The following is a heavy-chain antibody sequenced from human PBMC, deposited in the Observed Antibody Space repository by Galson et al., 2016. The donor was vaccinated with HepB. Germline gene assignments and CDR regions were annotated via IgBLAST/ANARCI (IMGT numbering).Heavy chain of an antibody. CDR3: ARDRRRDYFGSGSYYNV. V-gene: IGHV4-39*02. CDR2: IYYSGST. J-gene: IGHJ4*02. Sequence: SETLSLTCTVSGGSISSSSYYWGWIRQPPGKGLEWIGSIYYSGSTYYNPSLKSRVTISVDTSKNQFSLKLSSVTAADTAVYYCARDRRRDYFGSGSYYNVWGQGTLVTVSS. D-gene: IGHD3-10*01. CDR1: GGSISSSSYY.